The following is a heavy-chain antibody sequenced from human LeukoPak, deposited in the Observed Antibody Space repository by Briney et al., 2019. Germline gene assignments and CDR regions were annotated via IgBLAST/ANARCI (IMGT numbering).Heavy chain of an antibody. V-gene: IGHV4-59*01. J-gene: IGHJ3*02. D-gene: IGHD2-15*01. CDR1: GGSISSYY. CDR2: IYYSGST. Sequence: SETLSLTCTVSGGSISSYYWSWIRQPPGKGLEWIGYIYYSGSTNYNPSLKSRVTISVDTSKNQFSLKLSSVTAADTAVYYCARGNPKLDAFDIWGQGTMVTVSS. CDR3: ARGNPKLDAFDI.